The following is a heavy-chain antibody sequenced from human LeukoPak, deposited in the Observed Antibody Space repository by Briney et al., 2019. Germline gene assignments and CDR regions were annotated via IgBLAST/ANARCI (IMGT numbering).Heavy chain of an antibody. CDR2: IWYDGSNK. CDR1: GFTFSSYG. D-gene: IGHD6-25*01. Sequence: GGSLRLSCAASGFTFSSYGMHWVRQAPGKGLEWVAVIWYDGSNKYYADSVKGRFTISRDNSKNTLYLHMNSLRAEDTAVYYCARAAATSRYGMDVWGQGTTVTVSS. J-gene: IGHJ6*02. V-gene: IGHV3-33*01. CDR3: ARAAATSRYGMDV.